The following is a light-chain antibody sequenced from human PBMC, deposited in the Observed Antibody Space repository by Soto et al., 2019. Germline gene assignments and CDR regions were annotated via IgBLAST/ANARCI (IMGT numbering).Light chain of an antibody. V-gene: IGLV2-11*01. CDR1: SSDLGGYNY. CDR3: CSYAGSYTYVV. Sequence: QSVLTQPRSVSGSPGQSVTISCTGTSSDLGGYNYVSWYQQHPGKAPKLMIYDVSKRPSGVPDRFSGSKSGNTASLTISGLQAEDEADYYCCSYAGSYTYVVFGGGTKLTVL. J-gene: IGLJ2*01. CDR2: DVS.